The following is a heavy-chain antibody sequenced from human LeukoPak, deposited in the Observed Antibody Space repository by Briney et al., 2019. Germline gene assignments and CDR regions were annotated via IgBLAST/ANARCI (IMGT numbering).Heavy chain of an antibody. V-gene: IGHV4-59*01. D-gene: IGHD6-6*01. CDR2: IYYSGST. CDR1: GGSISSYY. CDR3: ARDGASSSPKYNWFDP. Sequence: SETLSLTCTVSGGSISSYYWSWIRQPPGKGLEWIGYIYYSGSTNYNPSLKSRVTISVDTSKNQFSLKLSSVTAADTAVYYCARDGASSSPKYNWFDPWGQGTLVTVSS. J-gene: IGHJ5*02.